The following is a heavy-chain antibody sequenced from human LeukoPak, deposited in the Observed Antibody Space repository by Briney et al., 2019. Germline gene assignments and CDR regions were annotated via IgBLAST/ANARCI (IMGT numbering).Heavy chain of an antibody. CDR2: ISAYNGNT. D-gene: IGHD4-17*01. CDR1: GYTFTSYG. Sequence: ASVKVSCKASGYTFTSYGISWVRQAPGQGLEWMGWISAYNGNTNYAQKLQGRVTMTTDTSTSTAYMELRSLRSDDTAVYYCARGHYGDYGDHWFDPWGQGTLVTVSS. CDR3: ARGHYGDYGDHWFDP. J-gene: IGHJ5*02. V-gene: IGHV1-18*01.